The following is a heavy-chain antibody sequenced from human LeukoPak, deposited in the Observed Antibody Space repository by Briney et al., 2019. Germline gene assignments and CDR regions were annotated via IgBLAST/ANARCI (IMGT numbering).Heavy chain of an antibody. CDR3: ARHRRAYCGGDCYPGDY. D-gene: IGHD2-21*02. J-gene: IGHJ4*02. V-gene: IGHV1-2*02. CDR2: INPNSGGT. CDR1: GYTFTGYY. Sequence: GASVKVSCKASGYTFTGYYMHWVRQAPGQGLEWMGWINPNSGGTNYVQKFQGRVTMTRDTSISTAYMELSRLRSDDTAVYYCARHRRAYCGGDCYPGDYWGQGTLVTVSS.